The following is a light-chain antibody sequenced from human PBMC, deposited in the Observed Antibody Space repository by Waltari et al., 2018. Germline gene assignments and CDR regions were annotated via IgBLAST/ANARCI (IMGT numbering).Light chain of an antibody. J-gene: IGLJ3*02. CDR3: CSYAGSNNLGV. CDR2: EVT. V-gene: IGLV2-8*01. Sequence: QSALTQPPSASGSPGQSVTISCTGTSNDIGGYDHVSWYQQHPGKAPKLMFYEVTKRPCGGPVRFSGSKSGNTASLTVSGLQAEDEADYYCCSYAGSNNLGVFGGGTKLTVL. CDR1: SNDIGGYDH.